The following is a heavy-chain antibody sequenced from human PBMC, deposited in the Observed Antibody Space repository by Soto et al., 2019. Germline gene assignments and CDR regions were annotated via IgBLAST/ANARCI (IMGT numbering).Heavy chain of an antibody. J-gene: IGHJ4*02. Sequence: QVQLQESGSGLVKPSETLSLTCTVSGGSITSYYWSWIRQPPGKGLEWIGHIYYSGSTNYNPSLKSRVTISVDTSKNQFSLRLSSVTAADTAMYYCAKLGSGWTRGTDFWGQGTLVTVSS. D-gene: IGHD6-19*01. CDR1: GGSITSYY. CDR2: IYYSGST. CDR3: AKLGSGWTRGTDF. V-gene: IGHV4-59*01.